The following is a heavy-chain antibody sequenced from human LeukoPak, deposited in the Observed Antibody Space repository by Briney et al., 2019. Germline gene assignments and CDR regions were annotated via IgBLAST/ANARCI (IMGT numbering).Heavy chain of an antibody. CDR2: ISYDGRGK. J-gene: IGHJ4*02. CDR3: ARDLKNIAAHYFDN. V-gene: IGHV3-30*03. Sequence: GGSLRLSCAVSGFTFSTYAMHWVRQAPGKGLEWVAVISYDGRGKHYADSVKGRFTISRDNSKNTLFLQMNSLRGEDTAVYYCARDLKNIAAHYFDNWGQGTLVTVSS. CDR1: GFTFSTYA. D-gene: IGHD6-13*01.